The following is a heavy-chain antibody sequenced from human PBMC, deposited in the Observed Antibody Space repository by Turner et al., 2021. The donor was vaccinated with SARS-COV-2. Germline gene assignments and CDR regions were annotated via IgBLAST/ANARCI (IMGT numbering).Heavy chain of an antibody. J-gene: IGHJ6*02. CDR2: FRGSGGST. D-gene: IGHD3-3*01. CDR1: GFTFSSYA. CDR3: AKTYYDFWSGYGYYYYGMDV. V-gene: IGHV3-23*01. Sequence: EVQLLESGGGLVQPGGSLRLSCAASGFTFSSYAMSWVRQAPGKGLEWVSAFRGSGGSTYYADSVKGRFTISRDNSKNTLYLQMNSLRAEDTAVYFCAKTYYDFWSGYGYYYYGMDVWGQGTTVTVSS.